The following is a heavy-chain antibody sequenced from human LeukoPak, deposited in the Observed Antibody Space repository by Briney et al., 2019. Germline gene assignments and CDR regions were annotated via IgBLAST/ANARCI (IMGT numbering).Heavy chain of an antibody. CDR1: GDSISSGHY. CDR2: IHHSGST. Sequence: PSETLSLTCTVSGDSISSGHYLDWIRQPPGRGLEWIGRIHHSGSTLYNPSLKSRVTISLDTSQTQISLRVTSVTAADTAVYYCARGTDYYDSSGWLDPWGQGTLVTVSS. V-gene: IGHV4-38-2*02. J-gene: IGHJ5*02. D-gene: IGHD3-22*01. CDR3: ARGTDYYDSSGWLDP.